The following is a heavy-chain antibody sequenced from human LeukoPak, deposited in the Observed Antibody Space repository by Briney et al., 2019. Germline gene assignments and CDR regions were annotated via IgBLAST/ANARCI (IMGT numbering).Heavy chain of an antibody. V-gene: IGHV3-23*01. CDR3: ARDRVITFGGVIVGTIDY. D-gene: IGHD3-16*02. CDR2: ISGSGGST. Sequence: GGSLRLSCAASGFTFSSYAMSWVRQAPGKGLEWVSAISGSGGSTYYADSVKGRFTISRDNSKSTLYLQMNSLRAEDTAVYYCARDRVITFGGVIVGTIDYWGQGTLVTVSS. J-gene: IGHJ4*02. CDR1: GFTFSSYA.